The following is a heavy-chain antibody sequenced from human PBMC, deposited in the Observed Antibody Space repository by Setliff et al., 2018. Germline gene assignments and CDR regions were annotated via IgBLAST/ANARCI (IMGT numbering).Heavy chain of an antibody. J-gene: IGHJ4*02. D-gene: IGHD1-26*01. CDR2: INHSGKT. V-gene: IGHV4-4*02. CDR1: GGSISSGNW. Sequence: SETLSLTCAVSGGSISSGNWWSWVRQTPGKGLEWIGEINHSGKTNHKPSLKSRVTISVDTSKNQFSLKLTSVTAADAAVYYCANSAYLRELDYWGPGTLVTVSS. CDR3: ANSAYLRELDY.